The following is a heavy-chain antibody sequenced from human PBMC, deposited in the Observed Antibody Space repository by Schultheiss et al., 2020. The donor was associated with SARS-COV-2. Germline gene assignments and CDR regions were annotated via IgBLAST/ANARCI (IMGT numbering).Heavy chain of an antibody. Sequence: SETLSLTCTVSGGSISSYYWSWIRQPPGKGLEWIGEINHSGSTNYNPSLKSRVTISVDTSKNQFSLKLSSVTAADTAVYYCARIVPEFHCDYWGQGTLVTVSS. CDR2: INHSGST. V-gene: IGHV4-34*01. D-gene: IGHD3-10*01. CDR1: GGSISSYY. CDR3: ARIVPEFHCDY. J-gene: IGHJ4*02.